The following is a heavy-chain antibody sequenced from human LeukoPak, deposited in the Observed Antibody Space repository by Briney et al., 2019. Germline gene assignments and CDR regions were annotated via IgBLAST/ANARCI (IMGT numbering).Heavy chain of an antibody. D-gene: IGHD6-19*01. Sequence: GGSLRLSCTASGFTFSSYAMSWVRQAPGKGLEWVSAISGSAYSTYYADSVKGHFTISRDNSKNTLYLQMKSLSAGDTALYYCAKETVAAPPIDYWGQGTLVTVSS. CDR2: ISGSAYST. J-gene: IGHJ4*02. CDR3: AKETVAAPPIDY. V-gene: IGHV3-23*01. CDR1: GFTFSSYA.